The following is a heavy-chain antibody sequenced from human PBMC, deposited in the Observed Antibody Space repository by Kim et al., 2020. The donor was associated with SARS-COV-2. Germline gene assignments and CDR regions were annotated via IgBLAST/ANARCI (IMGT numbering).Heavy chain of an antibody. CDR1: GFTFSSYG. CDR2: IWYDGSNK. V-gene: IGHV3-33*01. Sequence: GGSLRLSCAASGFTFSSYGMHWVRQAPGKGLEWVAVIWYDGSNKYYADSVKGRFTISRVNSKNTLYLQMNSLRAEDTAVYYCARDLPSYGDYDPSGVDYCGQGTLVTVSS. CDR3: ARDLPSYGDYDPSGVDY. J-gene: IGHJ4*02. D-gene: IGHD4-17*01.